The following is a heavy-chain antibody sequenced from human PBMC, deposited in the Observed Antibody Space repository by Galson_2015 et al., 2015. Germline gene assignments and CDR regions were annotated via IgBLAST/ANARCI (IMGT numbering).Heavy chain of an antibody. CDR3: ATTSWTEYQLLSSAVAARRGDAFDI. CDR1: GFTFSDYY. J-gene: IGHJ3*02. D-gene: IGHD2-2*01. V-gene: IGHV3-11*01. CDR2: ISSSGSTI. Sequence: SLRLSCAASGFTFSDYYMSWIRQAPGKGLEWVSYISSSGSTIYYADSVKGRFTISRDSAKNSLYLQMNSLRAEDTAVYYCATTSWTEYQLLSSAVAARRGDAFDIWGQGTMVTVSS.